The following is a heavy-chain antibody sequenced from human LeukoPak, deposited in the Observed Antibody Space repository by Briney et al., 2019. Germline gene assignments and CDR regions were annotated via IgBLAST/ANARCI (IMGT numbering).Heavy chain of an antibody. J-gene: IGHJ6*03. Sequence: SETLSLTCAVYGGSFSGYYWSWIRQPPGKGLEWIGSIYYSGNTYYNPSLKSRVTISLDTSKNQFSLKVSSVTAADTAIYYCAKDFSSASYTYYYYYMDVWAKGPRSPSP. CDR1: GGSFSGYY. CDR3: AKDFSSASYTYYYYYMDV. CDR2: IYYSGNT. D-gene: IGHD6-25*01. V-gene: IGHV4-34*01.